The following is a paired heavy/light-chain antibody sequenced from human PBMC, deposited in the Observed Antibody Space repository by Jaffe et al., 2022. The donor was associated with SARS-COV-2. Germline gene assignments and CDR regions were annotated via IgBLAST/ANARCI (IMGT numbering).Heavy chain of an antibody. J-gene: IGHJ5*02. D-gene: IGHD3-3*01. CDR1: GDSISSSSYY. Sequence: QLQLQESGPGLVKPSETLSLTCTVSGDSISSSSYYWGWIRQPPGKGLEWIGNVYYNGGTYYSPSLKSRVTISVDTSKNQFSLKLSSVTAADTAVYYCARSDPTIFGVVVISFNWFDPWGQGTLVTVSS. CDR2: VYYNGGT. CDR3: ARSDPTIFGVVVISFNWFDP. V-gene: IGHV4-39*01.
Light chain of an antibody. Sequence: QSVLTQPPSVSAAPGQKVTISCSGSSSNIGNNYVSWYLQVPGTAPKLLIYENNKRPSGIPDRFSGSKSGTSATLGIIGLQTGDEADYFCGTWDNSLSAWVFGGGTQLTVL. CDR2: ENN. CDR1: SSNIGNNY. CDR3: GTWDNSLSAWV. J-gene: IGLJ3*02. V-gene: IGLV1-51*02.